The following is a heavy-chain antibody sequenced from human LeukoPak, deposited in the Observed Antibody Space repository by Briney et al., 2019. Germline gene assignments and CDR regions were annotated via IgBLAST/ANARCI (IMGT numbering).Heavy chain of an antibody. CDR2: FDPEDGET. V-gene: IGHV1-24*01. D-gene: IGHD6-6*01. J-gene: IGHJ6*03. CDR1: GYTLTELS. CDR3: ATDSRGSSSPLLSYYCYYYMDV. Sequence: GASVKVSCRVSGYTLTELSMHWVRQAPGKGLEWMGGFDPEDGETIYAQKFQGRVTMTEDTSTDTAYMELSSLRSEDTAVYYCATDSRGSSSPLLSYYCYYYMDVWGKGTTVTVSS.